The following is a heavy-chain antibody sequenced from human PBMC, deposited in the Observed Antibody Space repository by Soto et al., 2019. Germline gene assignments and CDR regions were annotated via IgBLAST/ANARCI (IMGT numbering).Heavy chain of an antibody. CDR2: IIPIFGTA. V-gene: IGHV1-69*13. D-gene: IGHD3-3*01. CDR1: GGTFSSYA. J-gene: IGHJ6*02. CDR3: ARDWDPYIRFLEWPPYYYYGMDV. Sequence: SVKVSCKASGGTFSSYAISWVRQAPGQGLEWMGGIIPIFGTANYAQKFQGRVTITADESTSTAYMELSSLRSEDTAVYYCARDWDPYIRFLEWPPYYYYGMDVWGQGTTVTVSS.